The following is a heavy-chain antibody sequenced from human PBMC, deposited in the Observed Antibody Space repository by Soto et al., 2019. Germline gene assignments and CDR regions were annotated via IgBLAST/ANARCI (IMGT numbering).Heavy chain of an antibody. CDR3: AKIEMGWFAH. V-gene: IGHV3-23*01. CDR1: GFSFFSYA. J-gene: IGHJ5*02. CDR2: ISGSGGHT. D-gene: IGHD2-8*01. Sequence: GGSLRLSCAGSGFSFFSYAMSWVRQAPGKGLEWVSTISGSGGHTYYADSVKGRFVVSRDNDKNTVYLHMSSLTGEDTAVYFCAKIEMGWFAHWGQGTQVTVSS.